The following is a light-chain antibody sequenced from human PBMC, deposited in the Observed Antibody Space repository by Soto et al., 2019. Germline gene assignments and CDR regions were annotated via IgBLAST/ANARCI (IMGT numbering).Light chain of an antibody. CDR3: QQYNSNFLWT. J-gene: IGKJ1*01. V-gene: IGKV1-5*03. CDR1: QTISIW. CDR2: KAS. Sequence: EIQMTQSPSTLSASVGDRVTITCRASQTISIWLAWYQQKPGKAPKPLTSKASSLESGVPSRFSGSGPGSDFTLTISSLQPDDFATYDCQQYNSNFLWTFGQGTKVEIK.